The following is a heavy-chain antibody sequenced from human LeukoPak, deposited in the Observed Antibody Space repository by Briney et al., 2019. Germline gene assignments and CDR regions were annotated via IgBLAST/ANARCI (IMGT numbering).Heavy chain of an antibody. J-gene: IGHJ4*02. CDR3: AHARITMVRGAISAISFDY. CDR1: GFSLSTSGVG. V-gene: IGHV2-5*02. D-gene: IGHD3-10*01. Sequence: SGPTLVKPTQTLTLTCTFSGFSLSTSGVGVGWIRQPPGKALEWLALIYWDDDKRYSPSLKSRLTITKDTSKNQVVLTMTNMDPVDTATYYCAHARITMVRGAISAISFDYWGQGTLVTVSS. CDR2: IYWDDDK.